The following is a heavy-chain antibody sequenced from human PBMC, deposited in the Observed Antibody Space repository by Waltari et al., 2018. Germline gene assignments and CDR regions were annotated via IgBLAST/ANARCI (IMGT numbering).Heavy chain of an antibody. CDR1: GGSIRSSSSY. J-gene: IGHJ6*02. D-gene: IGHD4-17*01. CDR2: IYYSGST. Sequence: QLQLQESGPGLVKPSETLSLTCTVSGGSIRSSSSYWGWIRQPPGKGLEWIGSIYYSGSTYYNPSLKSRVTISVDTSKNQFSLKLSSVTAADTAVYYCARHDYGGTSWYYYYGMDVWGQGTTVTVSS. V-gene: IGHV4-39*01. CDR3: ARHDYGGTSWYYYYGMDV.